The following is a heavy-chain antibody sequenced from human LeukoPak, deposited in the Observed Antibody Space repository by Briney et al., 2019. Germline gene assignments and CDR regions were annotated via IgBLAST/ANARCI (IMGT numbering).Heavy chain of an antibody. J-gene: IGHJ3*02. CDR1: GFTFSSYS. CDR3: ARDHGREGDAFDI. CDR2: ISSSSSYI. V-gene: IGHV3-21*01. D-gene: IGHD1-14*01. Sequence: GGSLRLSCAASGFTFSSYSMNWVRQAPGKGLEWVSSISSSSSYIYYADSVKGRFTISRDNAKNSLYLQMNSLRAEDTAVYYCARDHGREGDAFDIWGQGTMVTVSS.